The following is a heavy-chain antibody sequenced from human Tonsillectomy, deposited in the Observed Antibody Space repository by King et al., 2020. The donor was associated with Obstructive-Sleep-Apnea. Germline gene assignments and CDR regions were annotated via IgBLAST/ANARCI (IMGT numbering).Heavy chain of an antibody. CDR3: ARQDTYSSGQYYFDY. D-gene: IGHD6-19*01. CDR1: GYSFTNYW. Sequence: EVQLVESGAEVKKPGESLRISCKGSGYSFTNYWINWVRQMPGKGLEWMGRIEPTASYTNFSPSFQGHVTISADRSISTVYLQWSSLKASDSAMYYCARQDTYSSGQYYFDYWGQGTLVTVSS. V-gene: IGHV5-10-1*01. CDR2: IEPTASYT. J-gene: IGHJ4*02.